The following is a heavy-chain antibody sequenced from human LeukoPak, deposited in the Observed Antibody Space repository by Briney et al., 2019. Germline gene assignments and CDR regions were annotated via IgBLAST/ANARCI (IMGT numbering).Heavy chain of an antibody. D-gene: IGHD2-21*02. V-gene: IGHV3-23*01. CDR1: GFTFKNYA. CDR3: TKCMTASGTCFFAS. CDR2: ISGSGDNT. J-gene: IGHJ4*02. Sequence: GGSLRLSCAASGFTFKNYAMTWVRQAPGKGLECGSGISGSGDNTYYADSDSVKGRFTISRDNPKDTLYLQMNSLGAEDTAIYYCTKCMTASGTCFFASWGQGTLVTVSS.